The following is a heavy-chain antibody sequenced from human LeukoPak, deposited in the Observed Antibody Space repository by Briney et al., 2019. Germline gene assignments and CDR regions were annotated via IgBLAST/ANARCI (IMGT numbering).Heavy chain of an antibody. D-gene: IGHD6-13*01. CDR1: GFTFSSYG. J-gene: IGHJ5*02. CDR3: AKETYSSSWFLDP. V-gene: IGHV3-30*02. Sequence: GGSLRLSCAASGFTFSSYGMHWVRQAPGKGLEWVAFIRYGGSNKYYADSVKGRFTISRDNSKNTLYLQMNSLRAEDTAVYYCAKETYSSSWFLDPWGQGTLVTVSS. CDR2: IRYGGSNK.